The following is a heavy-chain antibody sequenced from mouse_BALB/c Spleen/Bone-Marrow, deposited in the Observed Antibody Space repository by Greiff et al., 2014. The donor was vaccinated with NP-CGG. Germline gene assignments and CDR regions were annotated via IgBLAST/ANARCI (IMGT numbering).Heavy chain of an antibody. Sequence: DVMLVESGGGSVKLGGSLKLSCAASGFTFSSYYMSWVRQTPEKRLELVAAINSNGGSTYYPDTVKGRFTISRDNAKNTLYLQMSSLKSEDTALYYCARRGWDGYFDYWGQGTTLTVSS. J-gene: IGHJ2*01. CDR2: INSNGGST. CDR1: GFTFSSYY. V-gene: IGHV5-6-2*01. CDR3: ARRGWDGYFDY. D-gene: IGHD4-1*01.